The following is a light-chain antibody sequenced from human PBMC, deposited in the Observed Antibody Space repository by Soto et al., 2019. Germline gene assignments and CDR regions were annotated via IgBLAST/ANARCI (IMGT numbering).Light chain of an antibody. CDR3: SAYTSSSTYV. CDR1: SSDVGVDYY. Sequence: QSALTQPASVSGSPGQSITISCTGTSSDVGVDYYVSWYQQHPVKAPKLMIYDVSSRPSGISDRFSGSKSGNTASLTISGLQAEDEADYYCSAYTSSSTYVFGTGTNLTVL. V-gene: IGLV2-14*01. J-gene: IGLJ1*01. CDR2: DVS.